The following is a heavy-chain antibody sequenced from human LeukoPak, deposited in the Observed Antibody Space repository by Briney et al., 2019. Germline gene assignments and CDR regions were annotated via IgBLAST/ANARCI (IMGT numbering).Heavy chain of an antibody. Sequence: SETLSLTCTVSGGSVSTYYWSWIRQPAGKGLEWVGRIYTSRSTNYNPSLKSRFTMSIDTSKNQFSLKVGSVTAADTAMYYCARTPSASSYYFDYWGQGSLVTVSS. CDR3: ARTPSASSYYFDY. D-gene: IGHD3-10*01. J-gene: IGHJ4*02. CDR1: GGSVSTYY. CDR2: IYTSRST. V-gene: IGHV4-4*07.